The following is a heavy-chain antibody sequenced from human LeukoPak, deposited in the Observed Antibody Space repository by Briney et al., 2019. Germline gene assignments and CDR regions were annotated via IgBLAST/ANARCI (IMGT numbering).Heavy chain of an antibody. Sequence: GGSLRLSCAASGFTFDDYAMHWVRQAPGKGLEWVSLISWDGGSTYYADSVKGRFTISRDNSKNSLYLQMNSLRAEDTALYYCAKDSSNSHYSYGFPGYYYMDVWGKGTTVTVSS. V-gene: IGHV3-43D*03. CDR2: ISWDGGST. CDR3: AKDSSNSHYSYGFPGYYYMDV. CDR1: GFTFDDYA. J-gene: IGHJ6*03. D-gene: IGHD5-18*01.